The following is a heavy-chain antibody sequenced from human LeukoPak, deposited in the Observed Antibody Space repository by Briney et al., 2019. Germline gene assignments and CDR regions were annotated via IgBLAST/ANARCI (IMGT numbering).Heavy chain of an antibody. Sequence: PSETLSLTCTVSGGSISSYYWSWIRQPPGKGLEWIGYIYYSGSTNYNPSLKSRVTISVDTSKNQFSLKLSSVTAADTAVYYCASSRPGIAVAGRVPYYFDYWGQGTLVTVSS. CDR3: ASSRPGIAVAGRVPYYFDY. D-gene: IGHD6-19*01. CDR2: IYYSGST. J-gene: IGHJ4*02. V-gene: IGHV4-59*01. CDR1: GGSISSYY.